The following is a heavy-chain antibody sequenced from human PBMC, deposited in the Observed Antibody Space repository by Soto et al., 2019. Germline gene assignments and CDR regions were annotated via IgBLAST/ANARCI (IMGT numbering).Heavy chain of an antibody. CDR3: VKDRATIFGVVWKYGMDV. CDR2: ISEKGDTK. V-gene: IGHV3-23*01. J-gene: IGHJ6*02. D-gene: IGHD3-3*01. Sequence: EVQLLESGGGLVQPGGSLRLSCAASGFTFRSYAMAWVRQAPGKGLEWVSGISEKGDTKNYADPVRGRFTISRDKSMNTLALLKNSLRAEDTAVYYCVKDRATIFGVVWKYGMDVWGQGTTVYVSS. CDR1: GFTFRSYA.